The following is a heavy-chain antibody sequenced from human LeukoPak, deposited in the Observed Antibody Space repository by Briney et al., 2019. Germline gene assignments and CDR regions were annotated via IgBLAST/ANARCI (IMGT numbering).Heavy chain of an antibody. D-gene: IGHD3-22*01. CDR3: ARELHYYDSSGYPDY. CDR2: IYYSGST. J-gene: IGHJ4*02. Sequence: SETLSLTCTVSGGSISSCGYYWSWIRQHPGKGLEWIGYIYYSGSTYYNPSLKSRVTISVDTSKNQFSLKLSSVTAADTAVYYCARELHYYDSSGYPDYWGQGTLVTVSS. CDR1: GGSISSCGYY. V-gene: IGHV4-31*03.